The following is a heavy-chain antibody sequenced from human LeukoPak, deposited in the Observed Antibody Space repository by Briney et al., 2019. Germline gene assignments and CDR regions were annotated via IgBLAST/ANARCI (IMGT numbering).Heavy chain of an antibody. V-gene: IGHV4-61*02. Sequence: TLSLTCTVSGGSISSGSYYWSWIRRPAGKGLEWIGRIYTSGSTNYNPSLKSRVTISVDTSKNQFSLKLSSVTAADTAVYYCARDRNYYYGMDVWGQGTTVTVSS. CDR2: IYTSGST. CDR3: ARDRNYYYGMDV. CDR1: GGSISSGSYY. J-gene: IGHJ6*02.